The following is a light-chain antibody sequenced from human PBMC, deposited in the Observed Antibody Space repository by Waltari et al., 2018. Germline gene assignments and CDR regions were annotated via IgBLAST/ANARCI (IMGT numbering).Light chain of an antibody. CDR1: SPNIRSASD. J-gene: IGLJ3*02. CDR2: RNT. CDR3: QYYDSGLGAWV. V-gene: IGLV1-40*01. Sequence: QSVLTQPPSVSGAPGPRVTISCSGGSPNIRSASDVPWYQHLPGTAPQLLIFRNTYRPSGVPDRFSGSKSGTSASLAITGLQAEDEADYYCQYYDSGLGAWVFGGGTKLTVL.